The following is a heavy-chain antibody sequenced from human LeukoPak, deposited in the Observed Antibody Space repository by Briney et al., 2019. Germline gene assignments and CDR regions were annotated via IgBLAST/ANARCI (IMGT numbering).Heavy chain of an antibody. V-gene: IGHV4-30-4*01. Sequence: SETLSLTCTVSGGSISSGDYYWNWIRQPPGKGLEWIGYIYYSGSTYYNPSLKSRVTISVDTSKNQFSLKLSSVTAADTAVYYCAREHSGSYWFDPWGQGTLVTVSS. CDR3: AREHSGSYWFDP. J-gene: IGHJ5*02. CDR1: GGSISSGDYY. D-gene: IGHD3-10*01. CDR2: IYYSGST.